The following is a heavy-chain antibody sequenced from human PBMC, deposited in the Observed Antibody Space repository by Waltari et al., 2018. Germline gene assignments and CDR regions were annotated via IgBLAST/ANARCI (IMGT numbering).Heavy chain of an antibody. V-gene: IGHV3-7*01. CDR2: IKQDGSEK. CDR3: AREYDYVFDY. J-gene: IGHJ4*02. D-gene: IGHD3-16*01. CDR1: GFTFRRYW. Sequence: EVQLVESGGGLVQPGGSLSLSCAAFGFTFRRYWLSWVRQAPGNGLEWVANIKQDGSEKYYVDSVKGRFTISRDNAKNSLYLQMNSLRAEDTAVYYCAREYDYVFDYWGQGTLVTVSS.